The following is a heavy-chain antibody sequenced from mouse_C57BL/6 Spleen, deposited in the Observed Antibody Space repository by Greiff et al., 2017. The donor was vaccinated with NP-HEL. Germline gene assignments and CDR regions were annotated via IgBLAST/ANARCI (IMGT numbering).Heavy chain of an antibody. CDR2: IYWDDDK. V-gene: IGHV8-12*01. D-gene: IGHD1-1*01. CDR1: GFSLSTSGMG. CDR3: ARSLTTVVDYYAMDY. J-gene: IGHJ4*01. Sequence: QVTLKESGPGILQSSQTLSLTCSFSGFSLSTSGMGVSWIRQPSGKGLEWLAHIYWDDDKRYNPSLKSRLTISKDTSRNQVFLKSTSVDTADTATYYCARSLTTVVDYYAMDYWGQGTSVTVSS.